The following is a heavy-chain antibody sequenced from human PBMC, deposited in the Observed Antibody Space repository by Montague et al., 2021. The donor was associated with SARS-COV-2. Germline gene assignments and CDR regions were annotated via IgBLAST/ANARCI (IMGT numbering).Heavy chain of an antibody. CDR2: IWYDGSNK. V-gene: IGHV3-33*01. Sequence: SRRLSWAASGFTFSSYGMHWVRQAPGKGLEWVAVIWYDGSNKYYADSVKGRFTISRDNSKNTLYLQMNSLRAEDTAVYYCARESRVGHDYGDYGGSFDYWGQGTLVTVSS. J-gene: IGHJ4*02. CDR3: ARESRVGHDYGDYGGSFDY. CDR1: GFTFSSYG. D-gene: IGHD4-17*01.